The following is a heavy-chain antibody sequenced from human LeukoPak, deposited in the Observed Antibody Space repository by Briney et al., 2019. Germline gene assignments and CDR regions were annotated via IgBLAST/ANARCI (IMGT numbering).Heavy chain of an antibody. CDR3: ASPFPYGSGSPLWY. D-gene: IGHD3-10*01. CDR2: INPNSGGT. CDR1: GYIFTGYY. Sequence: ASVKVSCKASGYIFTGYYMHWVRQAPGQGLEWMGWINPNSGGTNYAQKFQGRVTMTRDTSISTAYMELSRLRSDDTAVYYCASPFPYGSGSPLWYWGQGTLVTVSS. V-gene: IGHV1-2*02. J-gene: IGHJ4*02.